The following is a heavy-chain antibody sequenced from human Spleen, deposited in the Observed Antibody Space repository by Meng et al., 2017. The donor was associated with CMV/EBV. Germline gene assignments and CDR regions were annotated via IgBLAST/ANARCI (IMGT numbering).Heavy chain of an antibody. J-gene: IGHJ4*02. V-gene: IGHV3-23*01. CDR1: GFTFSSYA. CDR3: AKDSYGDYVYHFDY. CDR2: ISASGGST. Sequence: GESLKISCAASGFTFSSYAMSWVRQAPGKGPEWVSGISASGGSTYYADSVKGRFTISRDNSKNTLYLQMNSLRAEDTAVYCCAKDSYGDYVYHFDYWGQGTLVTVSS. D-gene: IGHD4-17*01.